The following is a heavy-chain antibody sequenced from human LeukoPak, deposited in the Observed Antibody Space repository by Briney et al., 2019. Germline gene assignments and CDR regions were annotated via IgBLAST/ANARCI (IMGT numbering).Heavy chain of an antibody. J-gene: IGHJ4*02. CDR2: INPNSGGT. Sequence: ASVKVSCKASGHTFTGYYMHWVRQAPGQGLEWMGWINPNSGGTNYAQKFQGRVTMTRDTSISTAYMELSRLRSDDTAVYYCASQSTIFGVVTNDYWGQGTLVTVSS. CDR1: GHTFTGYY. D-gene: IGHD3-3*01. CDR3: ASQSTIFGVVTNDY. V-gene: IGHV1-2*02.